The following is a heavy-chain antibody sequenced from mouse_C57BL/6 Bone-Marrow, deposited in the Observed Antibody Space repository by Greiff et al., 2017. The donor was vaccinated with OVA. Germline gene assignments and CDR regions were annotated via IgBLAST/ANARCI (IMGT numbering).Heavy chain of an antibody. CDR3: AREGYYGSSYYWYFDV. CDR2: ISNLAYSI. V-gene: IGHV5-15*01. CDR1: GFTFSDYG. Sequence: DVMLVESGGGLVQPGGSLKLSCAASGFTFSDYGMAWVRQAPRKGPEWVAFISNLAYSIYYADTVKGRLTISSANAKTPLYLEMSSLRSEDTAMYYCAREGYYGSSYYWYFDVWGTGTTVTVSS. D-gene: IGHD1-1*01. J-gene: IGHJ1*03.